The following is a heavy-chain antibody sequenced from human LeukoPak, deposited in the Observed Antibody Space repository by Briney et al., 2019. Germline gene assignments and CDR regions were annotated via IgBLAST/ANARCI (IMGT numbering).Heavy chain of an antibody. J-gene: IGHJ4*02. CDR3: ARAAVLWFGEFPYYFDY. Sequence: ASVKVSCKASGYTSTSYAMNWVRQAPGQGLEWMGWINTNTGNPTYAQGFTGRFVFSLDTSVSTAYLQISSLKAEDTAVYYCARAAVLWFGEFPYYFDYWGQGTLVTVSS. V-gene: IGHV7-4-1*02. CDR2: INTNTGNP. D-gene: IGHD3-10*01. CDR1: GYTSTSYA.